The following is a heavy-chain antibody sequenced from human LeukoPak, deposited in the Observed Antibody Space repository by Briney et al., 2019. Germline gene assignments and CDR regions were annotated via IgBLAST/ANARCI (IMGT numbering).Heavy chain of an antibody. CDR1: GFTVSSNS. D-gene: IGHD2-15*01. CDR2: ISSGSNT. V-gene: IGHV3-53*01. J-gene: IGHJ4*02. CDR3: ARRAGEYSHPYDY. Sequence: PGGSLRLSCKVSGFTVSSNSWSWVRQAPGKGLEWVSFISSGSNTDHSDSVKGRFTISRDNSKNTLYLQMNSLRAEDTAIYYCARRAGEYSHPYDYWGQGTLVTVSS.